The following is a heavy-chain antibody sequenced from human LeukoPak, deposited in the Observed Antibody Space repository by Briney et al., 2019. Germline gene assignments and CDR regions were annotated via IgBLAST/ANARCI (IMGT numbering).Heavy chain of an antibody. J-gene: IGHJ4*02. D-gene: IGHD1-14*01. Sequence: SETLSLTCTVSGGSISSYYWSWIRQPPGKGLEWIGYIYYSGSTNYNPSLKSRVTISVDTSKNQFSLKLSSVTAADTAVYYCARGHVSRRGYFDYWGQGTLVTVSS. CDR3: ARGHVSRRGYFDY. CDR1: GGSISSYY. CDR2: IYYSGST. V-gene: IGHV4-59*01.